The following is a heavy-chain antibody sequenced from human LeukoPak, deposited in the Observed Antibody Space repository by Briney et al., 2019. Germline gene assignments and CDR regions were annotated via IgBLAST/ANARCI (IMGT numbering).Heavy chain of an antibody. D-gene: IGHD2-15*01. V-gene: IGHV1-69*04. CDR3: ATDLVGGFDY. CDR2: IIPILGIA. J-gene: IGHJ4*02. CDR1: GGTFSSYA. Sequence: GASVKVSCKASGGTFSSYAISWVRQAPGQGLEWMGRIIPILGIAIYAQKFQGRVTMTEDTSTDTAYMELSSLRSEDTAVYYCATDLVGGFDYWGQGTLVTVSS.